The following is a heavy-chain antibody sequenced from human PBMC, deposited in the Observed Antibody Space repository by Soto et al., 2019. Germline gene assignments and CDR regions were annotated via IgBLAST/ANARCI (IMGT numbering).Heavy chain of an antibody. J-gene: IGHJ4*02. V-gene: IGHV4-4*02. CDR1: GGSISSSNW. D-gene: IGHD5-12*01. Sequence: PSETLSLTCAVSGGSISSSNWWSWVRQPPGKGLEWIGEIYHSGSTYYNPSLKSRVTISVDTSKNQFSLKLSSVTAADTAVYYCARWLGYGPHFDYWGQGTLVTVSS. CDR3: ARWLGYGPHFDY. CDR2: IYHSGST.